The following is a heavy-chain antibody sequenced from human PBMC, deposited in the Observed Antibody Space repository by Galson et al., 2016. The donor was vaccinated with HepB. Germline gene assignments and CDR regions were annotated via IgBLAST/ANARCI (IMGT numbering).Heavy chain of an antibody. J-gene: IGHJ6*02. Sequence: SLRPPCAASRFTFSGTGIQCVRQASGHGVQWVARIGRKANSHAPDYAAPVTGRFTLSRDASKNTASLQMNSLKTEDTAVYYCTTMGGCVGYCSNTPIYDWDVWGQGTTVTVSS. V-gene: IGHV3-73*01. CDR3: TTMGGCVGYCSNTPIYDWDV. CDR2: IGRKANSHAP. CDR1: RFTFSGTG. D-gene: IGHD2-2*01.